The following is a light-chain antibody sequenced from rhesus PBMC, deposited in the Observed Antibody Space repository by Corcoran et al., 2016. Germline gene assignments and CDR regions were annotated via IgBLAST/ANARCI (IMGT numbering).Light chain of an antibody. CDR2: AAS. CDR1: QSISSW. CDR3: QQYNSRPDK. J-gene: IGKJ2*01. V-gene: IGKV1-22*01. Sequence: DIQMTQSPSSLSASLGDTVTITCRASQSISSWLAWYQQKPVKDPNLLIFAASTLQSGVPSRFSGSGSGTNFTLTISSLQSEESAAYFCQQYNSRPDKFGKGTKVEIK.